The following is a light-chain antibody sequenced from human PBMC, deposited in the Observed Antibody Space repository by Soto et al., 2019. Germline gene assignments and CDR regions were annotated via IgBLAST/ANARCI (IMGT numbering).Light chain of an antibody. CDR3: QQYNSYPIT. CDR1: QGITNF. CDR2: DAS. Sequence: IKLYQSLSSQYASVRDRVAITSRAIQGITNFLAWFQQKPGESSKSLIYDASSLQSGVPSKFSGSGSGTDFTLTISSLQPEDFATYYCQQYNSYPITVGQGSGLEIK. J-gene: IGKJ5*01. V-gene: IGKV1-16*02.